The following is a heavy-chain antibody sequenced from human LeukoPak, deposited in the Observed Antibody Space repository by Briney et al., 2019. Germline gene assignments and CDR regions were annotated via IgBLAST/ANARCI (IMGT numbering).Heavy chain of an antibody. Sequence: HAGGSLRLSCTAAGFTFGDYSMSWVRQAPGKGLEWVGFIRTKAYGETTAYDASVKGRFTISRDDSKDIVYLQMNSLKIDDTAVYYCTRDRTRFLEWDCWGQGTLVTVSS. CDR2: IRTKAYGETT. CDR1: GFTFGDYS. D-gene: IGHD3-3*01. CDR3: TRDRTRFLEWDC. J-gene: IGHJ4*02. V-gene: IGHV3-49*04.